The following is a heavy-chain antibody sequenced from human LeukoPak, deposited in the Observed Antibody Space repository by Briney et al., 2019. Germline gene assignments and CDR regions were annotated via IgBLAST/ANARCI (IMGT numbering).Heavy chain of an antibody. Sequence: GGSLRLSCAASGFTFSSYGMFWVRQAPGKGLEWVAFIRYDGSNKYYADSVKGRFTISRDNSKNTLYLQMNSLRAEDTAVYYCAKDSRRYYGSGTYSRRGYFDYWGQGTLVTVSS. CDR2: IRYDGSNK. V-gene: IGHV3-30*02. CDR3: AKDSRRYYGSGTYSRRGYFDY. D-gene: IGHD3-10*01. J-gene: IGHJ4*02. CDR1: GFTFSSYG.